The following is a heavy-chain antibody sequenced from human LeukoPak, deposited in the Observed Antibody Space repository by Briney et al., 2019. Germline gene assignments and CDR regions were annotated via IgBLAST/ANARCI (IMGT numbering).Heavy chain of an antibody. CDR2: IYYSGST. D-gene: IGHD3-16*01. J-gene: IGHJ5*02. CDR1: GGSISSYY. V-gene: IGHV4-59*01. CDR3: ARFTPQGYGWGGYNRFDP. Sequence: PSETLSLTCTVSGGSISSYYWNWIRQPPGKGLERIGYIYYSGSTNYNPSLKSRATISLDTSKNQFSLNLTSVTAADTAVYYCARFTPQGYGWGGYNRFDPWGQGTLVTVSS.